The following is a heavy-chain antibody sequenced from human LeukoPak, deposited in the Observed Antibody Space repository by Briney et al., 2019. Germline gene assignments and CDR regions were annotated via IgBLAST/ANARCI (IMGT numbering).Heavy chain of an antibody. D-gene: IGHD4-17*01. V-gene: IGHV1-69*13. CDR1: GGTFSSYA. Sequence: SVKVSCKASGGTFSSYAISWVRQAPGQGLEWMGGIIPIFGTANYAQKFQGRVTITADESTSTAYMELSSLRSEDTAVYYCARDQKDYGDYVAMGFDPWGQGTLVTVSS. CDR3: ARDQKDYGDYVAMGFDP. CDR2: IIPIFGTA. J-gene: IGHJ5*02.